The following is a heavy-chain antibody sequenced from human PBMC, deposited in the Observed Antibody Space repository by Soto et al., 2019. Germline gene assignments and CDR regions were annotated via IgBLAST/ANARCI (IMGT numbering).Heavy chain of an antibody. V-gene: IGHV4-38-2*02. Sequence: SETLSLTCAVSGYAISSGYYRVWIREPPGKGLEWIGSIYHSGSTYYNPSLKSRVTISVDTSKNQFSLKLSSVTAADTAVYYCARDISPKNDPSDYWGQGTLVTVSS. J-gene: IGHJ4*02. CDR2: IYHSGST. D-gene: IGHD3-16*01. CDR3: ARDISPKNDPSDY. CDR1: GYAISSGYY.